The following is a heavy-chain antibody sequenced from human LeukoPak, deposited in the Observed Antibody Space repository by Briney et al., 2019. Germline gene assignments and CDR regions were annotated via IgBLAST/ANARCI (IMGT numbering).Heavy chain of an antibody. Sequence: PGGSLRLSCAASGFTFSSYEMNWVRQAPGKGLEWVSYISSSGSTIYYADSVKGRFTISRDNAKNSLYLQMNSLRAEDTAVYYCARRRDGYNRSARGVGPWGQGILVTVSS. V-gene: IGHV3-48*03. J-gene: IGHJ5*02. CDR3: ARRRDGYNRSARGVGP. CDR2: ISSSGSTI. D-gene: IGHD5-24*01. CDR1: GFTFSSYE.